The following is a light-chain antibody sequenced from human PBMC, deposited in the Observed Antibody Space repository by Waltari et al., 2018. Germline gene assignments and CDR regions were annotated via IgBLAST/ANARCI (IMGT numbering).Light chain of an antibody. CDR1: SSDVGNYKR. CDR3: SSYAGSSKGV. Sequence: QSALTQPDPVSGSPGQSITISCTGTSSDVGNYKRVSWFQQHPGKAPKLMIYAVSKRPSGVSDRFSGSKSGDMASLTISGLQPEDEAEYFCSSYAGSSKGVFGGGTKVTVL. CDR2: AVS. J-gene: IGLJ2*01. V-gene: IGLV2-23*02.